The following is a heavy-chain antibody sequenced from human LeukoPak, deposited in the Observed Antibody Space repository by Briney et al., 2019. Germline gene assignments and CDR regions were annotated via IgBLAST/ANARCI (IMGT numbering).Heavy chain of an antibody. CDR3: ARAASGWSFSSWTNYYYYGMDV. CDR2: MNPNSGNT. J-gene: IGHJ6*02. CDR1: GYTFTSYD. Sequence: ASVKVSCKASGYTFTSYDINWVRQATGQGLEWMGWMNPNSGNTGYAQKFQGRVTMTRNTSMSTAYMELSSLRSEDTAVYYCARAASGWSFSSWTNYYYYGMDVWGQGTTVTVSS. D-gene: IGHD6-13*01. V-gene: IGHV1-8*01.